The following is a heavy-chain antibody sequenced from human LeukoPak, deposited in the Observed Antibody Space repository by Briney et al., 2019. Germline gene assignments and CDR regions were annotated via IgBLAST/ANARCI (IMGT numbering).Heavy chain of an antibody. CDR3: ARLSGYIVVVPAAIDY. D-gene: IGHD2-2*01. Sequence: SETLSLTCTVSGGSISSGDYYWSWIRQPPGKGLEWIGYIYYSGSTYYNPSLKSRVTISVDTSKNQFSLKLSSVTAADTAVYYCARLSGYIVVVPAAIDYWGQGTLVTVSS. V-gene: IGHV4-30-4*08. CDR1: GGSISSGDYY. J-gene: IGHJ4*02. CDR2: IYYSGST.